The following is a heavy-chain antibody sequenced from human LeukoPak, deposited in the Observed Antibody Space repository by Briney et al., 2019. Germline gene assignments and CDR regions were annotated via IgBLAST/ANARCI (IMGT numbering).Heavy chain of an antibody. CDR2: SHHRGNT. D-gene: IGHD4-17*01. V-gene: IGHV4-59*01. CDR1: GASISTYY. J-gene: IGHJ5*02. CDR3: ARDHRYGDYVDWFDP. Sequence: SETLSLTCTVSGASISTYYWSWIRQPPGKGLEWIGYSHHRGNTDYNPSLKSRVTISVDTSKNQFSLKLNSVTATDTAVYYCARDHRYGDYVDWFDPWGQGTLVTVSS.